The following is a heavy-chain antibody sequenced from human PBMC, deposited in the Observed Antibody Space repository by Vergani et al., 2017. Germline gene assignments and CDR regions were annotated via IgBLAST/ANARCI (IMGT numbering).Heavy chain of an antibody. V-gene: IGHV1-69*13. CDR3: PRVVIWLRKGMDV. CDR2: IIPIFGTA. J-gene: IGHJ6*02. Sequence: QVQLVQSGAEVKKPGSSVKVSCKASGVTFSSYAISWVRQPPGQGLEWMGRIIPIFGTANYAQQFQGRVTITADESTSTAYMGLSSLRSEDTAVYYCPRVVIWLRKGMDVWGQGSTVTVSS. D-gene: IGHD2/OR15-2a*01. CDR1: GVTFSSYA.